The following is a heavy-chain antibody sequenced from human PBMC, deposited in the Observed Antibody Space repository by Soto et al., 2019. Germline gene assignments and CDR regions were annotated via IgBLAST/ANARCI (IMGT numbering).Heavy chain of an antibody. V-gene: IGHV1-69*13. CDR1: GGTCSSYA. J-gene: IGHJ6*02. Sequence: SVKVSCKASGGTCSSYAISWVRQAPGQGLEWMGGIIPIFGTANYAQKFQGRVTITADESTSTAYMELSSLRSEDTAVYYCARASIGGSNDDLYGMDVWSQGTTVTVSS. CDR2: IIPIFGTA. D-gene: IGHD1-1*01. CDR3: ARASIGGSNDDLYGMDV.